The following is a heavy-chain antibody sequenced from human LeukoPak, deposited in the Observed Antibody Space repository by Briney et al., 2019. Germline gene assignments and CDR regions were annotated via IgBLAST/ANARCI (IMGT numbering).Heavy chain of an antibody. V-gene: IGHV3-74*03. Sequence: GGSLRLSCAASGFTFSRDWMHWVRQAPGKGLVWVSRISDDGSITTYADSVQGRFTISRDNAKNSLYLQMNSLRAEDTAMYYCARDSAGNDYWGQGTLVTVSS. D-gene: IGHD6-13*01. J-gene: IGHJ4*02. CDR2: ISDDGSIT. CDR1: GFTFSRDW. CDR3: ARDSAGNDY.